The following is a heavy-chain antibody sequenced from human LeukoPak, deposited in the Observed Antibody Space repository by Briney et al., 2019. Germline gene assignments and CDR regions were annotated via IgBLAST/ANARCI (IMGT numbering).Heavy chain of an antibody. V-gene: IGHV3-11*01. CDR2: INSRGKTI. D-gene: IGHD2-21*01. J-gene: IGHJ4*02. CDR3: ARALWLFHY. CDR1: GLTFNDYS. Sequence: GGSLRLSCAASGLTFNDYSMSWIRQAPGKGLEWVSYINSRGKTIYYADSVKSRFTISRDNVKSSLYLQMNSLRAEDTAVYYCARALWLFHYWGQGTLVTVSS.